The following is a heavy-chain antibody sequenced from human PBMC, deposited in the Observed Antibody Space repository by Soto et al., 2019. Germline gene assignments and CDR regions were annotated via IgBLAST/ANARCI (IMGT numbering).Heavy chain of an antibody. CDR2: INAGTGFT. CDR3: ARDAYSGGWGYSFDY. V-gene: IGHV1-3*01. Sequence: QVQLVQSGAEVKKPGASVKVSCKASGNTFNIYTMHWVRQAPGQGLEWMGWINAGTGFTQYSQKFQGRVTITRDTAASTAYMDLSSLKSEDTAVYYCARDAYSGGWGYSFDYWGQGTLVTVSS. J-gene: IGHJ4*02. D-gene: IGHD6-19*01. CDR1: GNTFNIYT.